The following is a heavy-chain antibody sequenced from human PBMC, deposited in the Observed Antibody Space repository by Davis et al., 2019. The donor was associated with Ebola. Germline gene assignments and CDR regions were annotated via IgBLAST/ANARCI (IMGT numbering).Heavy chain of an antibody. V-gene: IGHV4-34*01. CDR3: ARNAMTSISDLGLGYNYFDP. D-gene: IGHD2-21*02. CDR2: ISQGGIT. Sequence: MPSETLSLTCAVNGGSFNGYFWSWIRQPPGKGMEWIGQISQGGITNYNPSLSSRVTISMDTSKNQFYLRLDSVTAADTAVFYCARNAMTSISDLGLGYNYFDPWGQGTLVTVST. J-gene: IGHJ5*02. CDR1: GGSFNGYF.